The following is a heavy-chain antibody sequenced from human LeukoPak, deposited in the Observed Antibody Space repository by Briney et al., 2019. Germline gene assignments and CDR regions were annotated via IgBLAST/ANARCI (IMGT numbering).Heavy chain of an antibody. V-gene: IGHV3-21*01. J-gene: IGHJ3*02. Sequence: PGGSLRLSCAASGFTFSTYSMNWVRQAPGKGLEWVSSISSSSRYIDYADSLKGRFTISRDNAKNSLYLQMNSLRGEDTAIYYCATAPDRYDAFDIWGQGTMVTVSS. CDR2: ISSSSRYI. CDR1: GFTFSTYS. D-gene: IGHD3-10*01. CDR3: ATAPDRYDAFDI.